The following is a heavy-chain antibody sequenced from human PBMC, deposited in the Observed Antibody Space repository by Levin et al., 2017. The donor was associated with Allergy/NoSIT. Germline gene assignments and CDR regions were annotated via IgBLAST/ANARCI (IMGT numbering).Heavy chain of an antibody. Sequence: SETLSLTCTVSGGSISSSSYYWGWIRQPPGKGLEWIGSIYYSGSTYYNPSLKSRVTISVDTSKNQFSLKLSSVTAADTAVYYCARHPRYYDSSGYYYVHLFDYWGQGTLVTVSS. D-gene: IGHD3-22*01. CDR2: IYYSGST. CDR1: GGSISSSSYY. V-gene: IGHV4-39*01. J-gene: IGHJ4*02. CDR3: ARHPRYYDSSGYYYVHLFDY.